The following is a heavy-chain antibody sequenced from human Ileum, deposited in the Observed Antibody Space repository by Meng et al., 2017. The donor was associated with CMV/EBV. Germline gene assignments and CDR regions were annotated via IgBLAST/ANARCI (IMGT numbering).Heavy chain of an antibody. CDR2: IYYSGST. J-gene: IGHJ4*02. D-gene: IGHD5-12*01. CDR3: ARNGGYDSPFDY. CDR1: GGSISSSTYY. Sequence: SETLSLTCTVSGGSISSSTYYWGWIRQPPGKGLEWFGSIYYSGSTVYNPSRKSRVTISVDTSKNQFSLKLSSVTATDTAVYYYARNGGYDSPFDYWGQGTLVTVSS. V-gene: IGHV4-39*01.